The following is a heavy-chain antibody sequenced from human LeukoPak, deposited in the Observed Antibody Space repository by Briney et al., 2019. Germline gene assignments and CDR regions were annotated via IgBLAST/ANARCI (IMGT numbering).Heavy chain of an antibody. CDR3: ARGGL. CDR2: IYYSGSI. V-gene: IGHV4-61*01. CDR1: GGSVSSDTYY. Sequence: SETLSLTCTVSGGSVSSDTYYWSWIRQPPGKGLEWIGYIYYSGSINYNPSLKSRVTISIDTSKNQFSLKLSSVTAADTAVYYCARGGLWGQGTLVTVSS. J-gene: IGHJ4*02.